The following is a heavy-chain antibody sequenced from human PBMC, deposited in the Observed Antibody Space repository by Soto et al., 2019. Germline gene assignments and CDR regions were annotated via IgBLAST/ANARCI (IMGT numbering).Heavy chain of an antibody. CDR3: ASRGLYYDCSEGYNWFDP. CDR2: IYCSGST. V-gene: IGHV4-39*01. CDR1: GGSISSSGYY. D-gene: IGHD3-22*01. J-gene: IGHJ5*02. Sequence: SETLSLTCTVSGGSISSSGYYWGWIRQPPGKGREWIGSIYCSGSTYYNPSLKSRVTISVDTAKNQFSLKLSSVTAADTAVYYCASRGLYYDCSEGYNWFDPWGQGTLVTVSS.